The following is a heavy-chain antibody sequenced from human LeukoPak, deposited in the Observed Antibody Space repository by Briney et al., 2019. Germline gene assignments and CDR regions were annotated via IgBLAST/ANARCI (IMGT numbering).Heavy chain of an antibody. D-gene: IGHD3-10*01. V-gene: IGHV3-20*04. CDR3: ARGRQLLWFGEPNTDGNYYYYYMDV. Sequence: GGSLRLSCAASGFTFDDYGMSWVRQAPGKGLEWVSGINWNGGSTGYADSVKGRFTISRDNAKNSLYLQMNSLRAEDTALYYCARGRQLLWFGEPNTDGNYYYYYMDVWGKGTTVTVSS. J-gene: IGHJ6*03. CDR2: INWNGGST. CDR1: GFTFDDYG.